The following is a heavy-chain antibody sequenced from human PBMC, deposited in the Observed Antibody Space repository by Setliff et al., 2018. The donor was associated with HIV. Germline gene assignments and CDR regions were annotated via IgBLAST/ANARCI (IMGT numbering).Heavy chain of an antibody. CDR1: GGSISHCY. J-gene: IGHJ6*03. CDR3: ARGGYSNDNFYYYMDV. D-gene: IGHD5-18*01. Sequence: SETLSLTCTVSGGSISHCYWSWLRQAPGLGLQWIGYILYTGSTDYNPSLKSRATISVDTSKKQFSLNLTSVTAADTAVYYCARGGYSNDNFYYYMDVWGKGAAVTVSS. V-gene: IGHV4-59*01. CDR2: ILYTGST.